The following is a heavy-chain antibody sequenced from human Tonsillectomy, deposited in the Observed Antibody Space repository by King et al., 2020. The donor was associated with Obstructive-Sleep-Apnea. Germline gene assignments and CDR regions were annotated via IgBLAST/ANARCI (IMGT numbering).Heavy chain of an antibody. J-gene: IGHJ4*02. D-gene: IGHD5-12*01. CDR1: GTSISDYY. CDR2: MYYSGNT. CDR3: ARHRGVEDYGGYGDYFDY. Sequence: VQLQESGPGLVKPSETLSLTCTVSGTSISDYYWSWIRQPPGKGLEWIGYMYYSGNTNFNPSLKSRVTISADTSKIPFSLRLSSVTAADTAVYYCARHRGVEDYGGYGDYFDYWGQGTLVTVSS. V-gene: IGHV4-59*08.